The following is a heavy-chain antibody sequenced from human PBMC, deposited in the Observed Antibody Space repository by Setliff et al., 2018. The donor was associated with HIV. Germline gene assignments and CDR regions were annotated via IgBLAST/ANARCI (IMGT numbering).Heavy chain of an antibody. J-gene: IGHJ4*02. D-gene: IGHD6-25*01. CDR3: TRTSRAAY. CDR1: GFTFSNYW. Sequence: GGSLRLSCAASGFTFSNYWMSWVRQAPGKGLEWISYISSRSQTIYYADSVKGRFTISRHNAKSSLYLQMNSLRAEDTAVYYCTRTSRAAYWGRGTLVTVSS. CDR2: ISSRSQTI. V-gene: IGHV3-48*01.